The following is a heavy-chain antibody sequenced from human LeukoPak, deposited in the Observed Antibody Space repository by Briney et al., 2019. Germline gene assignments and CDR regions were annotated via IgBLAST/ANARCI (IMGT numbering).Heavy chain of an antibody. Sequence: GGPLRLSCAASGFTFSSYVMHWVRQAPGKGLEWVAVIWYDGSNKYYADSVKGRFTISRDNSKNTLYLQMNSLRAEGTAEYYCARGSSSGWYLPDYWGQGTLVTVSA. V-gene: IGHV3-33*01. D-gene: IGHD6-19*01. J-gene: IGHJ4*02. CDR1: GFTFSSYV. CDR2: IWYDGSNK. CDR3: ARGSSSGWYLPDY.